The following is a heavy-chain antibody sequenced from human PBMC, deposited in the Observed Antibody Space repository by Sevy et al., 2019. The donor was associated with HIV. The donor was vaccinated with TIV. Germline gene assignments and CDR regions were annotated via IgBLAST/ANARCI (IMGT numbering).Heavy chain of an antibody. CDR1: GISVSRDF. V-gene: IGHV3-66*02. CDR3: ARDAYGSGNCLDQ. CDR2: IYAGGST. J-gene: IGHJ4*02. Sequence: GGSLRLSCAASGISVSRDFMPWVRQAPGKGLEWVSLIYAGGSTFYADSVKGRFSMSRDESKTTLYLQMNDLRPDDTAVYYCARDAYGSGNCLDQWGQGTLVTVSS. D-gene: IGHD3-10*01.